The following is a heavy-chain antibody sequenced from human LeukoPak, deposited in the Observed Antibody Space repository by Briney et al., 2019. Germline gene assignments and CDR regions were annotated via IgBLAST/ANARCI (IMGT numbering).Heavy chain of an antibody. Sequence: GGSLRLSCAASGFTFTNYWMHWVRQAPGKGLEWVAAVLYDGSKKFYSDSVKGRFSIYRDNSNYTLFVQMHSLRPDDTAVYYCANFDGSSQAFHLWGQGTMVTVSS. J-gene: IGHJ3*01. CDR2: VLYDGSKK. D-gene: IGHD6-13*01. V-gene: IGHV3-30*18. CDR3: ANFDGSSQAFHL. CDR1: GFTFTNYW.